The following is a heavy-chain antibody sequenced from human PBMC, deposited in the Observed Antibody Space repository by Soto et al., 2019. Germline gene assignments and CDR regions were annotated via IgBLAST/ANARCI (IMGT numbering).Heavy chain of an antibody. CDR2: IYQTGST. Sequence: VQLQESGPGLVKPSGTLSLTCAVSNGSITSGNWWSWVRQPPGKGLEWIGDIYQTGSTNYNPSLRSRVIISVDKSKNNFSLSLSSVTAADTAVYFCARVWGALAPIAGWFGPWGRGILVTVSS. CDR3: ARVWGALAPIAGWFGP. V-gene: IGHV4-4*02. CDR1: NGSITSGNW. J-gene: IGHJ5*02. D-gene: IGHD3-16*01.